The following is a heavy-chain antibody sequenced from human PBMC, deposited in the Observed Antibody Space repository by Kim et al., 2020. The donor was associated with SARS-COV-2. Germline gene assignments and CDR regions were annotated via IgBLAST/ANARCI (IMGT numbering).Heavy chain of an antibody. CDR2: INSDGSST. D-gene: IGHD6-13*01. Sequence: GGSLRLSCAASGFTFSSYWMHWVRQAPGKGLEWVSRINSDGSSTSYADSVKGRFTISRDNAKNTLYLQMNSLRAEDTAVYYCARDYEQQPDAFDIWGQGTMVTVSS. CDR3: ARDYEQQPDAFDI. J-gene: IGHJ3*02. V-gene: IGHV3-74*01. CDR1: GFTFSSYW.